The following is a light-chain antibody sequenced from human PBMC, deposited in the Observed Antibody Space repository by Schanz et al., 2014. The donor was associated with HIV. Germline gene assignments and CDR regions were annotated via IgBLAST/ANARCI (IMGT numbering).Light chain of an antibody. V-gene: IGLV2-14*01. CDR3: SSFTSSSPVV. Sequence: QSALTQPPSASGSPGQSVTISCTGISSDVGGYNYVSWYQQHPGKAPKLMIYDVTYRPSGVSIRFSGSKSGNTASLTISGLQAEDESDYYCSSFTSSSPVVFGGGTKLTVL. J-gene: IGLJ2*01. CDR2: DVT. CDR1: SSDVGGYNY.